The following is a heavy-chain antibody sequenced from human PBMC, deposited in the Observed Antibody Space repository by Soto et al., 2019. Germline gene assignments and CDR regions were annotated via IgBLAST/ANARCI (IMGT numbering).Heavy chain of an antibody. CDR1: GGSISSYY. V-gene: IGHV4-59*01. CDR3: ARSHPSSYYDILTGYPYYYYYMDV. CDR2: IYYSGST. D-gene: IGHD3-9*01. J-gene: IGHJ6*03. Sequence: SETLSLTCTVSGGSISSYYWSWIRQPPGKGLEWIGYIYYSGSTNYNPSLKSRVTISVDTSKNQFSLKLSSVTAADTAVYYCARSHPSSYYDILTGYPYYYYYMDVWGKGTTVTVPS.